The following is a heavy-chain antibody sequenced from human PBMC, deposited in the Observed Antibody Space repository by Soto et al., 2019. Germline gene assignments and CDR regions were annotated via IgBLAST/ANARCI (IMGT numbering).Heavy chain of an antibody. CDR1: GDSISSYY. D-gene: IGHD2-15*01. V-gene: IGHV4-59*08. CDR2: IYYSGST. J-gene: IGHJ5*02. Sequence: PSETLSLTCTVSGDSISSYYWSWIRQPPGKGLEWIGYIYYSGSTNNNPSLKRRVTISVDTSKNQFSLKLNSVTAADTAVYYCARLKGSYCSGGSCYSSHWFDPWGQGTLVTVSS. CDR3: ARLKGSYCSGGSCYSSHWFDP.